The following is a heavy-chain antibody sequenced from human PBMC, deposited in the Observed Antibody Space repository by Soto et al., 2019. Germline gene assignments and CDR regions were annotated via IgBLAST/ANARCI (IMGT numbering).Heavy chain of an antibody. Sequence: GGSLRLSCAASGFTFSNAWMSWVRQAPGKGLEWVGRIKSKTDGGTTDYAAPVKGRFTISRDDSKNTLYLQMNSLKTEDTAVYYFPTIPLWFGPPWAYYYMDVGGKGTRVTFPS. CDR1: GFTFSNAW. CDR2: IKSKTDGGTT. V-gene: IGHV3-15*01. J-gene: IGHJ6*03. CDR3: PTIPLWFGPPWAYYYMDV. D-gene: IGHD3-10*01.